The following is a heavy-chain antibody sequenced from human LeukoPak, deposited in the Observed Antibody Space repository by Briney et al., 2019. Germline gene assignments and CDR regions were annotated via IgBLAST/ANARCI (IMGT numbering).Heavy chain of an antibody. Sequence: GASVKVSCKASGYTFTSYAMNWVRQAPGQGLEWMGWINTNTGNPTYAQGFTGRYAFSLDTSVSTAYLQISGLQADDTAVYYCGRDPKLGIRGYTYGYIDYWGQGTLVTVSS. J-gene: IGHJ4*02. CDR1: GYTFTSYA. D-gene: IGHD5-18*01. V-gene: IGHV7-4-1*02. CDR2: INTNTGNP. CDR3: GRDPKLGIRGYTYGYIDY.